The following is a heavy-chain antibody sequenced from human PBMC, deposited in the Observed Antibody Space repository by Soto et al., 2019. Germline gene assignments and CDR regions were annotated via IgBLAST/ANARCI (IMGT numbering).Heavy chain of an antibody. J-gene: IGHJ4*02. V-gene: IGHV1-69*01. CDR2: IIPIFGTA. CDR3: AREYMGLNCTNGVCYSSYGY. CDR1: GGTFSSYA. Sequence: QVQLVQSGAEVKKPGSSVKVSCKASGGTFSSYAISWVRQAPGQGLEWMGGIIPIFGTANYAQKFQGRVTITADESTSTAYMELSSLRSEDTAVYYCAREYMGLNCTNGVCYSSYGYWGQGTLVTVSS. D-gene: IGHD2-8*01.